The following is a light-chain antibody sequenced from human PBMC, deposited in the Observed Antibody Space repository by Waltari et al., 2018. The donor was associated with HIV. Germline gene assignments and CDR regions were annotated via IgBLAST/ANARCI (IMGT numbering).Light chain of an antibody. CDR1: SSDVGGDTY. Sequence: QSALTQPPSAYGSPGQSVTISCTGTSSDVGGDTYVSWYQQHPGKAPKRIIYEVRKRPSGVPYRFSGSKSGNTASLTVSGLQAEDEADYYCSSYSANNNFDVFGTGTKVTGL. J-gene: IGLJ1*01. V-gene: IGLV2-8*01. CDR3: SSYSANNNFDV. CDR2: EVR.